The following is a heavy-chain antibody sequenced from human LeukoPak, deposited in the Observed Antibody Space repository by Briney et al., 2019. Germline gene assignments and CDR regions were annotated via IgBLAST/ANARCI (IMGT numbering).Heavy chain of an antibody. Sequence: PSETLSLTCTVSGGSISSYYWTWIRQPAGKGLECIGHIDTSGSTYNNPSLKNRVTMSLDTSKNQFFLRLTSVTAADTAVYYCARTSHDSWSGHRTFDHWGQGTLVTVSS. CDR3: ARTSHDSWSGHRTFDH. J-gene: IGHJ4*02. CDR1: GGSISSYY. CDR2: IDTSGST. D-gene: IGHD3-3*01. V-gene: IGHV4-4*07.